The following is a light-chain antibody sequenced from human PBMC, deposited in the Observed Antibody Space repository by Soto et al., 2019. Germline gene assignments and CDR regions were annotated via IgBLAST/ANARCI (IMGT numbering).Light chain of an antibody. Sequence: IVLTQSPGTLSLSPGERATLSCRASQTVSSDYLAWYQQKPGQAPRLLIYGASTRATGIPERFSGSASGTDFSLTISRLEPEDFAVYYCHQFSTSPTMYTCGQGTKLEIK. V-gene: IGKV3-20*01. CDR2: GAS. CDR3: HQFSTSPTMYT. CDR1: QTVSSDY. J-gene: IGKJ2*01.